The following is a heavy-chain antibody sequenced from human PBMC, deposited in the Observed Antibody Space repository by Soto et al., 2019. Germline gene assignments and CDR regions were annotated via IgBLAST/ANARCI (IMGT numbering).Heavy chain of an antibody. J-gene: IGHJ4*02. CDR2: IYYSGST. D-gene: IGHD3-3*01. V-gene: IGHV4-61*01. Sequence: QVQLQESGPGLVKPSETLSLTCTVSGGSVSSGSYYWSWIRQPPGKGLEWIGYIYYSGSTNYNPSLKSRVTISVDTSKNQFSLKQSSVTAADTAVYYCARVRKKYYDFWSGYSGFDYWGQGTLVTVSS. CDR3: ARVRKKYYDFWSGYSGFDY. CDR1: GGSVSSGSYY.